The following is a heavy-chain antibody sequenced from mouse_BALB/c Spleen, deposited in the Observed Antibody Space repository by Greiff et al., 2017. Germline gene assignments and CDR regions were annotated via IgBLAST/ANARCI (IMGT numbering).Heavy chain of an antibody. D-gene: IGHD2-4*01. CDR3: ARHCDYDVNCAVDY. CDR2: ISSGGSYT. Sequence: VQLVASGGGLVKPGGSLKLPCAAPGFTFSSTALSWVRHTPEKRLEWVATISSGGSYTYYPDSVKGRFTISRDNAKNTLYLQMSSLRSEDTAVYYCARHCDYDVNCAVDYWGQGTSGTVSS. J-gene: IGHJ4*01. V-gene: IGHV5-9-3*01. CDR1: GFTFSSTA.